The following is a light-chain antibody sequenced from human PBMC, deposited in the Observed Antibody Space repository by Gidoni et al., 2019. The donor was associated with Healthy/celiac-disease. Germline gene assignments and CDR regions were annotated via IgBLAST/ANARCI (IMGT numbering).Light chain of an antibody. Sequence: PATLSVSPGERATLSCRASQSVSSNLAWYQQKPGQAPRLLIYGASTRATGIPARFSGSGSGTEFTLTISSLQSEDFAVYYCQQYNNWPETFGQXTKLEIK. CDR2: GAS. J-gene: IGKJ2*01. V-gene: IGKV3-15*01. CDR3: QQYNNWPET. CDR1: QSVSSN.